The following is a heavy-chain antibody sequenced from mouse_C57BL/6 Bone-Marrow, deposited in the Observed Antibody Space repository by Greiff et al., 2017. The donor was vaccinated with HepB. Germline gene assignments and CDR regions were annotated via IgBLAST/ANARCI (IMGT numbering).Heavy chain of an antibody. CDR1: GISITTGNYR. Sequence: EVQLQQSGPGLVKPSQTVFLTCTVTGISITTGNYRWSWIRQFPGNKLEWIGYIYYSGTFTYNPSLTSRTTLTRDTPKTQFFLEMNSLTAEDTATYYCAREGTGYWYFDVWGTGTTVTVSS. CDR2: IYYSGTF. D-gene: IGHD3-3*01. J-gene: IGHJ1*03. CDR3: AREGTGYWYFDV. V-gene: IGHV3-5*01.